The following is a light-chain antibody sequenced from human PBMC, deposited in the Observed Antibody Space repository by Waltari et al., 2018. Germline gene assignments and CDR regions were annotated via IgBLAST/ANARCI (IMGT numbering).Light chain of an antibody. CDR2: GTS. J-gene: IGKJ5*01. CDR1: QIVSSSY. V-gene: IGKV3-20*01. CDR3: QQYGSSPPIT. Sequence: EIVLTQSPGTLSLSPGERATLSCRASQIVSSSYLAWYQQKPGQAPRLLIYGTSSRATGIPDRFSCSGSGTDFTLTISRLEPEDFAVYYCQQYGSSPPITFGQGTRLEIK.